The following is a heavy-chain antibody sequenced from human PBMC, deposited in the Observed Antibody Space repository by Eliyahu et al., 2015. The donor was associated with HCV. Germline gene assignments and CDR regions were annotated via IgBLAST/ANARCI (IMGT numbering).Heavy chain of an antibody. CDR2: ISSSSSYI. CDR1: GFXFXSYX. Sequence: EVQLVESGGGLVKPGGSLRLSCXASGFXFXSYXXNWVRQAPGKGLEWVSSISSSSSYIYYADSVKGRFTISRDNAKNSLYLQMNSLRAEDTAVYYCARDNYYDSSGYYLQGDFDYWGQGTLVTVSS. D-gene: IGHD3-22*01. J-gene: IGHJ4*02. V-gene: IGHV3-21*01. CDR3: ARDNYYDSSGYYLQGDFDY.